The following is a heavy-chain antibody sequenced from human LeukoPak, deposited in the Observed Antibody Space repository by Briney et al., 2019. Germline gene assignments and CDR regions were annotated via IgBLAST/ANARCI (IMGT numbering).Heavy chain of an antibody. CDR1: GFTFSSYA. D-gene: IGHD3/OR15-3a*01. CDR2: ISGSGGRT. Sequence: GGSLTLSCAVSGFTFSSYAMSWVRQAPGKRLEWVSTISGSGGRTYYADSVKGRFTISRDNSKNTMYLQVNSLRAEDMAVYYCAKDLWTGDHGTYYDYGMDVWGQGTTVTVSS. CDR3: AKDLWTGDHGTYYDYGMDV. V-gene: IGHV3-23*01. J-gene: IGHJ6*02.